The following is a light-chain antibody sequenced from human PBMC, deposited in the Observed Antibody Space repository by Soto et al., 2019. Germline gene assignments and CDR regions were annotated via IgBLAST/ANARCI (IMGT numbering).Light chain of an antibody. CDR2: EVS. Sequence: QSVLTQPPSASGSPGQSVTISCTGTSSDVGGYNYVSWYQQHPGKAPKLMIYEVSKRPSGVPDRFSGSKSGNTASLTVSGLQVEDEADYYCQSYDYSLSGYMFGGGTKVTVL. CDR1: SSDVGGYNY. J-gene: IGLJ3*02. CDR3: QSYDYSLSGYM. V-gene: IGLV2-8*01.